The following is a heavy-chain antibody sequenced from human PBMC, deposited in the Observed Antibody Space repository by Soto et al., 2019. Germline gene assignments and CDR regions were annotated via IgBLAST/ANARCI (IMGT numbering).Heavy chain of an antibody. D-gene: IGHD3-22*01. J-gene: IGHJ4*02. CDR1: GYTFTGYY. CDR3: ARVRSSLPYYDSSGYYYVFDY. CDR2: INPNSGGT. Sequence: GASVKVSCKASGYTFTGYYMHWVRQAPGQGLEWMGWINPNSGGTNYAQKFQGRVTMTRDTSISTAYMELSRLRSDDTAVYYCARVRSSLPYYDSSGYYYVFDYWGQGTLVTVSS. V-gene: IGHV1-2*02.